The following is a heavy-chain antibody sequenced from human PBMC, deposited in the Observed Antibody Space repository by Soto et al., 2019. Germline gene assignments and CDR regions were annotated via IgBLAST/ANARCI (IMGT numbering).Heavy chain of an antibody. CDR2: ISSSSSSI. CDR1: GFSFSSYS. CDR3: VRDREFCSSVRRSETCTDF. Sequence: GGSLRLSCAASGFSFSSYSMKWVRQAPGKGLEWVSEISSSSSSIYYADSVKGRFTISRDNAKNSLYLQMNSLRAEDTAVYYCVRDREFCSSVRRSETCTDFRDKGILRTGSS. J-gene: IGHJ4*02. V-gene: IGHV3-48*01. D-gene: IGHD2-2*01.